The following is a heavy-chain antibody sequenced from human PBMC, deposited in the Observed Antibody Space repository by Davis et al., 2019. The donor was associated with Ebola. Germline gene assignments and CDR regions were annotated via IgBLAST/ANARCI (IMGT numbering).Heavy chain of an antibody. CDR1: GYTFTGYY. CDR2: INPNSGGT. J-gene: IGHJ6*04. D-gene: IGHD2-2*01. Sequence: ASVTVSCKASGYTFTGYYMHWVRQAPGQGLEWMGRINPNSGGTNYAQKFQGRVTMTRDTSISTAYMELSRLRSDDTAVYYCARDGEYCSSTSCYGYYYGMDVWGKGTTVTVSS. V-gene: IGHV1-2*06. CDR3: ARDGEYCSSTSCYGYYYGMDV.